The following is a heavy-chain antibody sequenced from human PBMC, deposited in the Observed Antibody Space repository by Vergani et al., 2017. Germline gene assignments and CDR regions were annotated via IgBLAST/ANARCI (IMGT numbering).Heavy chain of an antibody. Sequence: QVQLVQSGAEVKKPGSSVKVSCKASGGTFSSYAISWVRQAPGQGLEWMGRIIPILGIANYAQKFQGRVTITADKSPSTAYMELSSLRSEDTAVYYCARDSPFDWIAFAIWGQGTMVTVSS. V-gene: IGHV1-69*04. CDR3: ARDSPFDWIAFAI. D-gene: IGHD3-9*01. J-gene: IGHJ3*02. CDR2: IIPILGIA. CDR1: GGTFSSYA.